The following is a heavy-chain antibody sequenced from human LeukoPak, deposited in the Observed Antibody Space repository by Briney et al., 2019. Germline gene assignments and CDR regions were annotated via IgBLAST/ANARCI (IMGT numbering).Heavy chain of an antibody. J-gene: IGHJ5*02. V-gene: IGHV4-4*07. CDR3: AKDRSSRFSMDWFDP. Sequence: SETLSLTCTVSGASLNPYYWSWIRQPAGKELEWIGRIFPSGLTNYNPSLKSRVTMSVDTSKNQFSLKLTSVTAPDTAVYYCAKDRSSRFSMDWFDPWGQGTLVTVFS. CDR2: IFPSGLT. CDR1: GASLNPYY. D-gene: IGHD6-13*01.